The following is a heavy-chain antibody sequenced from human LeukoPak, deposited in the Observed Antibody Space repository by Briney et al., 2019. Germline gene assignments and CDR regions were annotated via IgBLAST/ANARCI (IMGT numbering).Heavy chain of an antibody. Sequence: SQTLSLTCTVSGGSISSGSYYWSWIRQPAGKGLEWIGRIYTSGSTNFNPSLKSRVTISVDTSKNQFSLKLSSVTAADTAVYYCARGGEYYYDSSGYYYLGAFDIWGQGTMVTVSS. CDR2: IYTSGST. D-gene: IGHD3-22*01. J-gene: IGHJ3*02. CDR1: GGSISSGSYY. CDR3: ARGGEYYYDSSGYYYLGAFDI. V-gene: IGHV4-61*02.